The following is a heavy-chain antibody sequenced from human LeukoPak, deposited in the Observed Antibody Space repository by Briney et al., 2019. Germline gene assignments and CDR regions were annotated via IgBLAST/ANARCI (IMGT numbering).Heavy chain of an antibody. CDR3: ARHSGSGWQALGY. J-gene: IGHJ4*02. V-gene: IGHV1-18*04. D-gene: IGHD6-19*01. CDR2: TSYNGNT. CDR1: GYTFSNYG. Sequence: ASVKVSCKASGYTFSNYGISWVRQAPGLGLEWMGWTSYNGNTNYAQKYQDRVTMTTDTSTTTAYMELRSLESDDTAVYYCARHSGSGWQALGYWGQGTLVTVSS.